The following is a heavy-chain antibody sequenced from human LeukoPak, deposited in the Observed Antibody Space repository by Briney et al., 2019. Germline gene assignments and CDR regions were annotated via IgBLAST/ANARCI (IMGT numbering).Heavy chain of an antibody. CDR1: GGSISSYY. Sequence: SETLSLTCTVSGGSISSYYWSWIRQPPGKGLEWIGYIYYSGSTNYNPSLKSRVTISVDTSKNQFSLKLSSVCAADTAVYCCCGGSGHNYYCYYGMDVWGQGTTVTVSS. CDR3: CGGSGHNYYCYYGMDV. V-gene: IGHV4-59*01. J-gene: IGHJ6*02. D-gene: IGHD2-21*01. CDR2: IYYSGST.